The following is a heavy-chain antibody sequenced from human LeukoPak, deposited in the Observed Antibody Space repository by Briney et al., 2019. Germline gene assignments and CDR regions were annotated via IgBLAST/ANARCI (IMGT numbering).Heavy chain of an antibody. CDR1: GFTFSSYS. J-gene: IGHJ6*03. CDR3: ARYSYVMSYYYYYMDV. V-gene: IGHV3-21*01. CDR2: ISSSSSYI. D-gene: IGHD3-16*01. Sequence: RGGSLRLSCAASGFTFSSYSMNWVRQAPRKGLEGVSSISSSSSYIYYADSAKGRFTISRDNAKTSIYLPMNSLRAEDAPVYDCARYSYVMSYYYYYMDVWGKGTTVTVSS.